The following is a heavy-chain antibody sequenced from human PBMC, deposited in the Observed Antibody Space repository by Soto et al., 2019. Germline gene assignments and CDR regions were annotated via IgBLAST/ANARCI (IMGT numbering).Heavy chain of an antibody. Sequence: QVQLVQSGAEVRKPGSSVKVSCKASGDTLSFYTINWVRQAHGLGLEWMGRVNPIVSMSNYAQKFQGRVTITADKSTNTAYMQLSSLRSEDTAIYYCAASYGSGYRAFDYWGQGALVTVSS. J-gene: IGHJ4*02. V-gene: IGHV1-69*02. D-gene: IGHD3-10*01. CDR2: VNPIVSMS. CDR1: GDTLSFYT. CDR3: AASYGSGYRAFDY.